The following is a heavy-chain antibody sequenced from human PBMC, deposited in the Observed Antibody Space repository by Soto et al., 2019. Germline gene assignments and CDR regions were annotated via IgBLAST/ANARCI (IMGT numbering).Heavy chain of an antibody. CDR1: GDSISTVDYF. J-gene: IGHJ5*01. V-gene: IGHV4-30-4*01. CDR2: IYKTTTT. D-gene: IGHD2-15*01. CDR3: ARGRYCLTGRCFPNWFDS. Sequence: SETLSLTCSVSGDSISTVDYFWAWIRQPPGQALEYIGYIYKTTTTYYNPSFESRVALSLDTSKSQFSLTVTSVTAADTAGYFCARGRYCLTGRCFPNWFDSWGQGTLVTVSS.